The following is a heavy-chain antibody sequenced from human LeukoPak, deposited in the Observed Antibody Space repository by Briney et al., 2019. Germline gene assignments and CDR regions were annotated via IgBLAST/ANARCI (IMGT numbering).Heavy chain of an antibody. Sequence: PGGSLRLSCAASGFTFSTYAIHWVRQAPGKGLEWVSAISGSGGTTYYADSVKGRFTISRDNSKNTLYLQMNSLRAEDTAVYYCAKDPGHMIVNPSSFDHWGQGTLVTVSS. CDR2: ISGSGGTT. CDR1: GFTFSTYA. D-gene: IGHD3-22*01. V-gene: IGHV3-23*01. CDR3: AKDPGHMIVNPSSFDH. J-gene: IGHJ4*02.